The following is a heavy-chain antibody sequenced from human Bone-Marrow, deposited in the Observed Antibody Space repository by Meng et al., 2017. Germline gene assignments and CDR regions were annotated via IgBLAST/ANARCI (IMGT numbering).Heavy chain of an antibody. CDR3: ARAHYGSTWGRIDY. CDR1: GFTFSDYY. Sequence: QVQLGVSGGGLVKPGGSLRLSCAASGFTFSDYYMTWIRQAPGKGLEWVSYITNSGSTIYYADSVKGRFTISRDNAKNSLYLQMNSLRDEDTTVYYCARAHYGSTWGRIDYWGQGTLVTVSS. CDR2: ITNSGSTI. J-gene: IGHJ4*02. D-gene: IGHD6-13*01. V-gene: IGHV3-11*01.